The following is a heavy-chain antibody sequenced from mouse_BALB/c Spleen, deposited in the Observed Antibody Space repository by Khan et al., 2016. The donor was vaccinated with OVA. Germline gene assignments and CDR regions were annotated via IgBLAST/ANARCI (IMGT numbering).Heavy chain of an antibody. CDR2: IWSGGST. CDR1: GFSLTNYG. Sequence: QVQLKESGPGLVQPSQSLSITCTVSGFSLTNYGVHWVRQSPGKGLEWLGLIWSGGSTDYNAAFISRLTISKDNSKSQVFFTMNSQQANDAARYYCAGKYDYDEGLTYWGQGTLVTVSA. J-gene: IGHJ3*01. V-gene: IGHV2-2*02. CDR3: AGKYDYDEGLTY. D-gene: IGHD2-4*01.